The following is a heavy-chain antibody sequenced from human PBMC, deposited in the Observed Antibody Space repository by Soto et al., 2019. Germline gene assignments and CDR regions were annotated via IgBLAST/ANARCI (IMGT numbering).Heavy chain of an antibody. J-gene: IGHJ5*02. D-gene: IGHD3-22*01. CDR3: ARVKGLGDDSSGYYWNWFDP. CDR1: GGSISSGDYY. CDR2: IYYSGST. Sequence: LSLTCTVSGGSISSGDYYWSWIRQPPGKGLEWIGYIYYSGSTYYNPSLKSRVTISVDTSKNQFSLKLSSVTAADTAVYYCARVKGLGDDSSGYYWNWFDPWGQGTLVTVSS. V-gene: IGHV4-30-4*01.